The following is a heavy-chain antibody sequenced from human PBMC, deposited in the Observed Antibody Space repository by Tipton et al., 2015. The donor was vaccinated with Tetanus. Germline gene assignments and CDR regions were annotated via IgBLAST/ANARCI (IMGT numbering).Heavy chain of an antibody. CDR1: GFTVSGSY. J-gene: IGHJ4*02. V-gene: IGHV3-53*01. CDR2: IYSGGST. D-gene: IGHD1/OR15-1a*01. CDR3: ARDPTRRFDY. Sequence: VQLVQSGGGLIQPGGSVRLSCAASGFTVSGSYMNWVRQAPGKGLEWVSVIYSGGSTVYADSVKGRFTISRDNAKNSLYLQMNSLRAEDTAVYYCARDPTRRFDYWGPGTLVTVSS.